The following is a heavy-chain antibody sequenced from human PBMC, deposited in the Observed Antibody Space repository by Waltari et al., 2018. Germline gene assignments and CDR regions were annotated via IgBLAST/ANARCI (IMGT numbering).Heavy chain of an antibody. CDR2: VNSSSGVT. D-gene: IGHD3-3*01. J-gene: IGHJ4*02. CDR3: ARGGPTIFGVRNTKRFDY. Sequence: QVQLVQSGAEVKKPGASVKVSCKASGYTFTENYMPWVRQAPGQGLEWIGRVNSSSGVTNYAQKVQGRGTMTRDTSINTVDMELSRLRSDDTAEYYCARGGPTIFGVRNTKRFDYWGQGTLVTVSS. V-gene: IGHV1-2*06. CDR1: GYTFTENY.